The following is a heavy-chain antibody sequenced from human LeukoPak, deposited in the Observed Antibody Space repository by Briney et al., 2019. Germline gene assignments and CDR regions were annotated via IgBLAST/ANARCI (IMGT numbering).Heavy chain of an antibody. J-gene: IGHJ5*02. V-gene: IGHV4-39*07. CDR1: GGSISSSSYY. Sequence: NTSKTLSLTCTVSGGSISSSSYYWGWIRQPPGKGLEWIGSIYYSGSTYYNPSLKSRVTISVDTSKNQFSLKLSSVTAADTAVYYCARDPRRIDYKFDPWGQGTLVTVSS. D-gene: IGHD4-11*01. CDR2: IYYSGST. CDR3: ARDPRRIDYKFDP.